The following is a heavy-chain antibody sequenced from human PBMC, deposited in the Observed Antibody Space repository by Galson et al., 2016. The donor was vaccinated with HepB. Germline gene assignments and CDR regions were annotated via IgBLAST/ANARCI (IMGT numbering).Heavy chain of an antibody. CDR2: IYFSGST. Sequence: SETLSLTCTVSGGSVSHFYWSWIRQPPGKGLEWIGHIYFSGSTNYNPSVKSRVTISVDTSKNQFSLKLSSVTAADTAFYYCARGGVGLTSLYFDSWGQGALVTVSS. CDR3: ARGGVGLTSLYFDS. J-gene: IGHJ4*02. V-gene: IGHV4-59*08. CDR1: GGSVSHFY. D-gene: IGHD1-26*01.